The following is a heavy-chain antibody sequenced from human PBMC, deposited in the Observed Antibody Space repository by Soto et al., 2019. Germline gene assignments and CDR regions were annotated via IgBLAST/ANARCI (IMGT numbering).Heavy chain of an antibody. CDR2: ISGSADGT. CDR1: GFTFDSYA. Sequence: EVKLLESGGGLAQPGGSLRLSCVGSGFTFDSYAISWVRQAPGERLQWIAAISGSADGTDYAHSVRGRFTISRANAKKRVNLQMDSLRVEDTAVYFCAKATVGGYSFWSGYYGDGLDVWGQGTLVSVSS. V-gene: IGHV3-23*01. J-gene: IGHJ1*01. CDR3: AKATVGGYSFWSGYYGDGLDV. D-gene: IGHD3-3*01.